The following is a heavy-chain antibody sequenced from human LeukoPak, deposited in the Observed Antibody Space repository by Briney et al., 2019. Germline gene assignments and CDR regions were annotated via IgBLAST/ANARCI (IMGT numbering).Heavy chain of an antibody. Sequence: SETLSLTCAVYGGSFSGYYWSWIRQPPGKGLEWIGEINHSGSTNYNPSLKSRVTISVDTSKNQFSLKLSSVTAADTAVYYCARSLTYDSSGYYYDKYDWFDPWGQGTLVTVSS. CDR2: INHSGST. D-gene: IGHD3-22*01. J-gene: IGHJ5*02. CDR3: ARSLTYDSSGYYYDKYDWFDP. V-gene: IGHV4-34*01. CDR1: GGSFSGYY.